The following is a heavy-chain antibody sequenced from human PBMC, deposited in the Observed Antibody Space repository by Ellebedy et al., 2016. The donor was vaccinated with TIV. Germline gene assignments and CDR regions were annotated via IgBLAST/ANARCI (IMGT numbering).Heavy chain of an antibody. J-gene: IGHJ4*02. CDR2: IDLSDSYT. Sequence: GESLKISCQGSGDRFTTYWISWVRQMPGKGLEWMGSIDLSDSYTNDNPSFQGHVTISADKSISTVYLQWNSLKASDTAMYYCARYRSIAAGEYDSWGQGTLVTVSS. CDR3: ARYRSIAAGEYDS. D-gene: IGHD6-13*01. V-gene: IGHV5-10-1*01. CDR1: GDRFTTYW.